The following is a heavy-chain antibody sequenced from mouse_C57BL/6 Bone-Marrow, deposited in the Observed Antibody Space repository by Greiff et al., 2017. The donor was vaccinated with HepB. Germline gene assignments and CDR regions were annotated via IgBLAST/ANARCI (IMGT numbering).Heavy chain of an antibody. CDR2: ISYDGSN. D-gene: IGHD1-1*01. Sequence: EVHLVESGPGLVKPSQSLSLTCSVTGYSITSGYYWNWIRQFPGNKLEWMGYISYDGSNNYNPSLKNRISITRDTSKNQFFLKLNSVTTEDTATYYCARVITTVVRDWGQGTLVTVSA. V-gene: IGHV3-6*01. J-gene: IGHJ3*01. CDR1: GYSITSGYY. CDR3: ARVITTVVRD.